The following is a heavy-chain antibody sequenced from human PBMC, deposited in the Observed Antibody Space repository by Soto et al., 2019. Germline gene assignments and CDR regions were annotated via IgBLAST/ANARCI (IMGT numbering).Heavy chain of an antibody. CDR1: GFTFSSYA. CDR2: ISGSGGST. J-gene: IGHJ6*02. V-gene: IGHV3-23*01. CDR3: AKRPNDYYDILTGYPEIYYYYGMDV. Sequence: PGGSLRLSCAASGFTFSSYAMSWVRQAPGKGLEWVSAISGSGGSTYYADSVKGRFTISRDNSKNTLYLQMNSLRAEDTAVYYCAKRPNDYYDILTGYPEIYYYYGMDVWGQGTTVTVSS. D-gene: IGHD3-9*01.